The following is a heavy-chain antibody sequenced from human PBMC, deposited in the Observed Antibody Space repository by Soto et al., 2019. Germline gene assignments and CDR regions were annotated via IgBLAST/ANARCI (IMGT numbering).Heavy chain of an antibody. Sequence: EVQLVESGGGLVQPGGSLKLSCAASGFIFSGSAIHWVRQASGKGLEWVGRIRSRANNFATSSAASVKGRFTFSRDDSKNTAYLQMNTLKPEDTAVYYCAKSNYDVWNDYYYNGMDVWGQGTTVTVSS. CDR3: AKSNYDVWNDYYYNGMDV. D-gene: IGHD3-3*01. V-gene: IGHV3-73*02. J-gene: IGHJ6*02. CDR1: GFIFSGSA. CDR2: IRSRANNFAT.